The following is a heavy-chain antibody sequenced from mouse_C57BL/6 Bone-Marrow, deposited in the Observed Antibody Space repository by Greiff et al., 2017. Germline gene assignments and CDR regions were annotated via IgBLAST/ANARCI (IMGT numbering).Heavy chain of an antibody. D-gene: IGHD3-2*02. Sequence: EVQGVESGEGLVKPGGSLKLSCAASGFTFSSYAMSWFRQTPEKRLEWVAYISSGGDYIYYADTVKGRFTISRDNARKNLYLQMSSLKSEDTAMYYCTRERVDSSGPSFDYWGQGTTVTVSS. J-gene: IGHJ2*01. CDR3: TRERVDSSGPSFDY. V-gene: IGHV5-9-1*02. CDR1: GFTFSSYA. CDR2: ISSGGDYI.